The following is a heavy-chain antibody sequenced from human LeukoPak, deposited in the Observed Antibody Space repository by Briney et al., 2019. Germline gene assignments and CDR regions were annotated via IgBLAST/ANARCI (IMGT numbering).Heavy chain of an antibody. Sequence: ASVKVSCKASGYTFTSFGVSWVRQAPGQGLEWVGWSSAYNGNTNYAQKLQGRVTMTTDTSTSTAYMELRSLRSDDTAVYYCARDQGYRYGYGDFDYWGQGTLVTVSS. CDR1: GYTFTSFG. CDR3: ARDQGYRYGYGDFDY. V-gene: IGHV1-18*01. J-gene: IGHJ4*02. CDR2: SSAYNGNT. D-gene: IGHD5-18*01.